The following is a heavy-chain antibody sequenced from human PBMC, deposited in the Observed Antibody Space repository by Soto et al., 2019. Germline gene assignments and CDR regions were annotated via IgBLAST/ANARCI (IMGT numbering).Heavy chain of an antibody. V-gene: IGHV3-23*01. J-gene: IGHJ4*02. CDR3: AKGRPPTIVVVPAAINY. CDR1: GFTFSSYA. Sequence: GGSLRLSCAASGFTFSSYAMSWVRQAPGKGLEWVSAISGSGGSTYYADSVKGRFTISRDNSKNTLYLQMNSLRAEDTAVYYCAKGRPPTIVVVPAAINYWGQGTLVTVSS. D-gene: IGHD2-2*01. CDR2: ISGSGGST.